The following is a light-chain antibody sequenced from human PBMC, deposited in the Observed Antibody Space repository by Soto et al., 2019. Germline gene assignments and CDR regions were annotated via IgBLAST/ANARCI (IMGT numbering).Light chain of an antibody. CDR2: KAS. J-gene: IGKJ1*01. CDR3: QQYNSYSWT. CDR1: QSISSW. Sequence: DIQMTQSPSTLSASVGDRVTITCRASQSISSWLAWYQQKPGKDPQLLIYKASSLESGVPSRFSGSGSGTEFTLTISSLQPDDFATYYCQQYNSYSWTFGQGTKVEIK. V-gene: IGKV1-5*03.